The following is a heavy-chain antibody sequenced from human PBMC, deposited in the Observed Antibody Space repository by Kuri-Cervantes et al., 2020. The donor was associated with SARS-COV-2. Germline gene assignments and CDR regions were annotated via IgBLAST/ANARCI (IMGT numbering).Heavy chain of an antibody. CDR2: IYYSGST. CDR1: GGSISSSSYY. V-gene: IGHV4-39*02. D-gene: IGHD5-12*01. Sequence: SETLSLTCTVSGGSISSSSYYWGWIRQPPGKGLEWIGSIYYSGSTYYNPSLKSRVTISVDTSKNQFSLKLSSVTAADTAVYYCARDPGGVATRYFDYWGQGTLVTVSS. CDR3: ARDPGGVATRYFDY. J-gene: IGHJ4*02.